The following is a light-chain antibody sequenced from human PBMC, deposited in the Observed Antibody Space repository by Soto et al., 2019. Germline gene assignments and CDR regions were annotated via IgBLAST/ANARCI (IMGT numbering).Light chain of an antibody. CDR2: EGS. V-gene: IGLV2-14*02. CDR1: SSDVGRYNI. Sequence: QSALTQPASVSGSPGQSITISCTGSSSDVGRYNIVSWYQQHPGKAPKLMIYEGSQRPSGVPDRFSGSKSGNTASLTIYGLQAEDEADYYCCSYAGSYTHVFGTGTKLTVL. CDR3: CSYAGSYTHV. J-gene: IGLJ1*01.